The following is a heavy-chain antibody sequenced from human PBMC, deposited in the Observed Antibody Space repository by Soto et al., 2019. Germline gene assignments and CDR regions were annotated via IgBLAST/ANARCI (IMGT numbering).Heavy chain of an antibody. Sequence: GGSLRLSCAASGFTFSDYYMSWIRQAPGKGLEWVSYISSSGSTIYYADSVKGRFTISRDNAKNSLYLQMNSLRAEDTAVYYCATSNYMVRAARKWGQGTLVTVSS. V-gene: IGHV3-11*01. J-gene: IGHJ4*02. CDR2: ISSSGSTI. D-gene: IGHD3-10*01. CDR3: ATSNYMVRAARK. CDR1: GFTFSDYY.